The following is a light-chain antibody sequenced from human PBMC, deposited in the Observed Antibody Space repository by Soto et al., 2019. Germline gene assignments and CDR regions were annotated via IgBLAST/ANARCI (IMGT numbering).Light chain of an antibody. CDR2: DAS. CDR3: QQRSNWPPIT. J-gene: IGKJ5*01. Sequence: GFTQSPATLSLSPGERATLSCRASQSVSSYLAWYQQKPGQAPRLLIYDASNRATGIPARFSGSGSGTDFTLTISSLEPEDFAVYYCQQRSNWPPITFGQGTRLEIK. CDR1: QSVSSY. V-gene: IGKV3-11*01.